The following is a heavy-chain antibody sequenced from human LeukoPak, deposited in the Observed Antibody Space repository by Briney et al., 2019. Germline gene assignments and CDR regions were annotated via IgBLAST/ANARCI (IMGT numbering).Heavy chain of an antibody. V-gene: IGHV1-18*01. D-gene: IGHD6-13*01. J-gene: IGHJ4*02. CDR3: ARDVLIAAAGTSPHDY. Sequence: ASVKVSCKASSYTFTSYGISWVRQAPGQGLEWMGWISAYNGNTNYAQKLQGRVTMTTDTSTSTAYMELRSLRSDDTAVYYCARDVLIAAAGTSPHDYWGQGTLVTVSS. CDR2: ISAYNGNT. CDR1: SYTFTSYG.